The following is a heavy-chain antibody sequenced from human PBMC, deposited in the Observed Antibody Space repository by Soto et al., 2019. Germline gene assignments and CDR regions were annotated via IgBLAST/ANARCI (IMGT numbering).Heavy chain of an antibody. CDR1: GGTFSSYA. V-gene: IGHV1-69*06. D-gene: IGHD5-18*01. CDR3: ARGYSYGEDAFDI. Sequence: SVKVSCKASGGTFSSYAISWVRQAPGQGLEWMGGIIPIFGTANYAQKFQGRVTITADKSTSTAYMELSSLRSEDTAVYYCARGYSYGEDAFDIWGQGTMVTVSS. J-gene: IGHJ3*02. CDR2: IIPIFGTA.